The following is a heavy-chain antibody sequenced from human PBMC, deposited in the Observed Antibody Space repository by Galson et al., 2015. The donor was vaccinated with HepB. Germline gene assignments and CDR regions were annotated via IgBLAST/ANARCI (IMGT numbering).Heavy chain of an antibody. D-gene: IGHD3-3*01. CDR2: ISSSSSTI. CDR3: ARDQSITIFGVANSLASFDY. CDR1: GFTFSSYS. J-gene: IGHJ4*02. V-gene: IGHV3-48*01. Sequence: SLRLSCAASGFTFSSYSMNWVRQAPGKGLEWVSYISSSSSTIYYADSVKGRFTISRDNAKNSLYLQMNSLRAEDTAVYYCARDQSITIFGVANSLASFDYWGQGTLVTVSS.